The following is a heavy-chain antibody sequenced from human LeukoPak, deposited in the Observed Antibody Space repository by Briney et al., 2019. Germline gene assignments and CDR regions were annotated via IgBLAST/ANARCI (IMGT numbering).Heavy chain of an antibody. CDR2: ISGSGGST. CDR3: AKDSTIFGVANGPLDY. D-gene: IGHD3-3*01. CDR1: GFTFSSYA. Sequence: GGSLRLSCAASGFTFSSYAMSWVRQAPGKGLEWVSAISGSGGSTYYADSVKGRFTISRDNSKNTLCLQMNSLRAEDTAVYYCAKDSTIFGVANGPLDYWGQGTLVTVSS. J-gene: IGHJ4*02. V-gene: IGHV3-23*01.